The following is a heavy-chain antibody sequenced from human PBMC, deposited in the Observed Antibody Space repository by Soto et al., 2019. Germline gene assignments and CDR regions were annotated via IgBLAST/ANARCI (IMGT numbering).Heavy chain of an antibody. V-gene: IGHV1-69*01. CDR1: GGTFRSYA. D-gene: IGHD3-3*01. J-gene: IGHJ6*02. CDR3: ARGAVFTLFGVVSHSYYGMDV. Sequence: CKASGGTFRSYAISWVRQAPGHGLEWVGGVIPLVGPANYAQKLQGRVTITADDSTSPAYMELSSLSSADAAVCYCARGAVFTLFGVVSHSYYGMDVGGQGTTVTVSS. CDR2: VIPLVGPA.